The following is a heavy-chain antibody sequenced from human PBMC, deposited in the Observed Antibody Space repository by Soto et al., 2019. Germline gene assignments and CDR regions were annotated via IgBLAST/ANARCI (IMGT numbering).Heavy chain of an antibody. CDR1: GFPFNGSA. J-gene: IGHJ6*02. V-gene: IGHV3-73*02. CDR2: IRSKPNNYAT. CDR3: AGDFYYKMDV. Sequence: EVQLVESGGGLVHPGGSLKLSCAASGFPFNGSAMHWVRQASGKGLEWVGRIRSKPNNYATAYAASLKGRLTISRDDSNNAAYLQMHSLKTEDTAVYYCAGDFYYKMDVWGQGTKVTVSS.